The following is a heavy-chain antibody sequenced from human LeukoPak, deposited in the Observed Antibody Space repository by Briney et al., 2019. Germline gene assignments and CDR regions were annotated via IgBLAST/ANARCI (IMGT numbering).Heavy chain of an antibody. CDR3: ARDIATYCSSTSCQEGWFDP. J-gene: IGHJ5*02. CDR1: GGSLNNYY. CDR2: IHYSGST. V-gene: IGHV4-59*08. D-gene: IGHD2-2*01. Sequence: PSETLSLTCTVSGGSLNNYYWSWIRQPPGKGLEWIGYIHYSGSTNYNPSLKSRVTISEDTSKNQFSLKLSSVTAADTAVYYCARDIATYCSSTSCQEGWFDPWGQGTLVTVSS.